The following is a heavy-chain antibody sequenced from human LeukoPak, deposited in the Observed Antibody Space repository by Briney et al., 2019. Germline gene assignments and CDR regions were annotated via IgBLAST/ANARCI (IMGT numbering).Heavy chain of an antibody. V-gene: IGHV3-21*01. CDR2: ISTSSSYI. D-gene: IGHD6-19*01. J-gene: IGHJ1*01. Sequence: GGSLRLSCAASGFTFSSYSMNWVRQAPGKGLEWVSLISTSSSYIYYADSVKGRFTISRENAKNSLYLQMNTLRAEDTAVYYCARDPWGSSGYFQHWGQGTLVTVSS. CDR1: GFTFSSYS. CDR3: ARDPWGSSGYFQH.